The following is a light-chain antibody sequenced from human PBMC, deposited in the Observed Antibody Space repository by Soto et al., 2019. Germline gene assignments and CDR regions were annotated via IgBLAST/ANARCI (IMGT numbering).Light chain of an antibody. CDR2: EVI. CDR1: SSDVGGYSY. CDR3: SAYTNSDPWV. V-gene: IGLV2-14*01. J-gene: IGLJ3*02. Sequence: QSALTQPASVSGSPGQSITISCTGSSSDVGGYSYVSWYQQYPGKAPKLMIYEVINRPSGVSNRFSGSKSGNTASLTISGLQADDEADYYCSAYTNSDPWVFGGGTKLTVL.